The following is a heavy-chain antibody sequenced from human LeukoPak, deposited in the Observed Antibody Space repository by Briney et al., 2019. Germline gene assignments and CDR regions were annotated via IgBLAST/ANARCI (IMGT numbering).Heavy chain of an antibody. CDR1: GYIFTSYY. CDR3: ARGDFGSGWLVTAMYMDV. Sequence: ASVKVSCKASGYIFTSYYMYWVRQAPGQGLEWMGWMNPNSGNTGYAQKFQGRVTMTRNTSISTAYMELSSLRSEDTAVYYCARGDFGSGWLVTAMYMDVWGKGTTVTISS. J-gene: IGHJ6*03. CDR2: MNPNSGNT. V-gene: IGHV1-8*02. D-gene: IGHD6-19*01.